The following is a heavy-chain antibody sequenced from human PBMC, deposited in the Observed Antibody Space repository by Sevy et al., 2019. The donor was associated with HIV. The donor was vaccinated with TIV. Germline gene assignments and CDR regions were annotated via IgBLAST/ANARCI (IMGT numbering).Heavy chain of an antibody. CDR3: VKVAGPGTYYSGDFDY. Sequence: GGSLRLSCAASGFTFSSSAMSWVRQAPGKGLEWVSGISGSGSTTYYTDSVKGRFTISRDNSKNTLYLQMNSLRAEDTAVYYCVKVAGPGTYYSGDFDYWGQGTLVTVSS. V-gene: IGHV3-23*01. CDR2: ISGSGSTT. CDR1: GFTFSSSA. J-gene: IGHJ4*02. D-gene: IGHD3-10*01.